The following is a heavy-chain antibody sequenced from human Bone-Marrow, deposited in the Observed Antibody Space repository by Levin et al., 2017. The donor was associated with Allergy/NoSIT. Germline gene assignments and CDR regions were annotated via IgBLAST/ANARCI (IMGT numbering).Heavy chain of an antibody. CDR2: INSDGSTT. V-gene: IGHV3-74*01. Sequence: ASVKVSCAASGFTFRNYWMHWVRQAPGKGLVWVSRINSDGSTTSYADSVKGRFTISRDNAKNTLYLQMNSLRVEDTALYYCARPYCSSTSCYLGMDHWGQGTLVTVSS. CDR3: ARPYCSSTSCYLGMDH. CDR1: GFTFRNYW. J-gene: IGHJ4*02. D-gene: IGHD2-2*01.